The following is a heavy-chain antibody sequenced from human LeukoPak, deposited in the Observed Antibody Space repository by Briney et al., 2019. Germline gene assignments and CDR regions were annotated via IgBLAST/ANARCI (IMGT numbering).Heavy chain of an antibody. J-gene: IGHJ6*02. CDR1: GHTSTTYA. D-gene: IGHD2-8*01. V-gene: IGHV1-46*01. CDR2: INPSGGGT. CDR3: ASVYLYGMDV. Sequence: ASVKVSCKASGHTSTTYAIHWVRQAPGQGLEWMAIINPSGGGTKYAQKFQGRVTMTRDTPTNTVYMELSSLKTEDTAVYYCASVYLYGMDVWGQGTTVTVSS.